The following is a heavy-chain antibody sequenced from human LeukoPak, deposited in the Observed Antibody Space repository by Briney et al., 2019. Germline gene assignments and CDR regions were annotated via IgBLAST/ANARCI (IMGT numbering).Heavy chain of an antibody. V-gene: IGHV4-38-2*02. Sequence: PSEPLSLTCSGSNYSISNSLYWGWLRPPPAQGLEWIGSIYRSGSTFYNPSLKSRVTISLDTSKNQFSLKLSSVTAADTAVYFCARGTYGYYMDVWGKGTTVTVSS. J-gene: IGHJ6*03. D-gene: IGHD4-17*01. CDR2: IYRSGST. CDR3: ARGTYGYYMDV. CDR1: NYSISNSLY.